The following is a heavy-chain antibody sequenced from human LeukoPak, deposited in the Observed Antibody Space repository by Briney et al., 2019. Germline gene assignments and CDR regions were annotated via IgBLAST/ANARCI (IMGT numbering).Heavy chain of an antibody. D-gene: IGHD6-19*01. CDR3: AKMPVSYSSGWSTFDY. V-gene: IGHV3-23*01. J-gene: IGHJ4*02. Sequence: GGSLRLSCAASGFTLSSYAMSWVRQAPGEGLEWVSAISGSGGSTYYADSVKGRFTISRDNPKNTLYLQMNSLRAEDTAIYYCAKMPVSYSSGWSTFDYWGQGSLVTVSS. CDR1: GFTLSSYA. CDR2: ISGSGGST.